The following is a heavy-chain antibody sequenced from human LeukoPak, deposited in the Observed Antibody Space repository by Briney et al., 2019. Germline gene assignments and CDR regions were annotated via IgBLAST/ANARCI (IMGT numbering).Heavy chain of an antibody. D-gene: IGHD2-8*01. Sequence: GGSLRLSCVASGFTFSDYSMSWVRQAPGKGLEWVSFIGDGGTTYNADSVKGRFTTSRDNSKNTLYLQMNSLRAEDTAIYYCAKERPDGGYVYCTTTRCQSPGVWGKGTTVTVSS. J-gene: IGHJ6*04. CDR3: AKERPDGGYVYCTTTRCQSPGV. CDR1: GFTFSDYS. V-gene: IGHV3-23*01. CDR2: IGDGGTT.